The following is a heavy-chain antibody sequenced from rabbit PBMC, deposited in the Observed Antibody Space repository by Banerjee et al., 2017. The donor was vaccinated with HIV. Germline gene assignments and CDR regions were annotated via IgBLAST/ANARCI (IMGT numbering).Heavy chain of an antibody. CDR2: SYVDSGVT. D-gene: IGHD6-1*01. V-gene: IGHV1S40*01. J-gene: IGHJ6*01. Sequence: QSLEESGGDLVKPGASLTLTCTASGFSFSGSYWICCVRQAPGKGVEWIGCSYVDSGVTYYANCAKGRFTISKTSSTTVTLQMTNLTAADTAAYFCARADYGGYGYVIYGMDLWGQGTLVTVS. CDR1: GFSFSGSYW. CDR3: ARADYGGYGYVIYGMDL.